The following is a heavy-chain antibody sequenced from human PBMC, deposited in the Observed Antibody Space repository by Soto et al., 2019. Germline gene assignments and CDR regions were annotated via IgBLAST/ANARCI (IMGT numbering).Heavy chain of an antibody. D-gene: IGHD2-15*01. V-gene: IGHV3-23*03. J-gene: IGHJ4*02. CDR1: GFSFSDYS. CDR3: TKDRVPDGIYSFDY. Sequence: GGSLRLSCAASGFSFSDYSMNWVRQAPGKGLEWVSFIDLRGTTTHCRDSVKGRFTIFKDKSMNTVYLQMNSLTVEDAAVYYCTKDRVPDGIYSFDYWGQGALVTVSS. CDR2: IDLRGTTT.